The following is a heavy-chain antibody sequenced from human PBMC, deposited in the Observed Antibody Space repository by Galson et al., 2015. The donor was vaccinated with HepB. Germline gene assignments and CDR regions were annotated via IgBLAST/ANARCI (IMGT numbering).Heavy chain of an antibody. D-gene: IGHD3-10*01. CDR3: AREWFGEFSWLGS. V-gene: IGHV6-1*01. J-gene: IGHJ4*02. CDR1: GDTVSSNSAA. Sequence: CAISGDTVSSNSAAWYWIKQSPSTGVEWLGRTYYRSKWYSDCALSVKSRITINAYTSKNQFSVQLNSVTPDDTAVYDCAREWFGEFSWLGSWGQGTLVTVSS. CDR2: TYYRSKWYS.